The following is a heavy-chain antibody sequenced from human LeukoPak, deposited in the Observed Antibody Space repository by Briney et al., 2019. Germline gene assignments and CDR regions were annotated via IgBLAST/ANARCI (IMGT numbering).Heavy chain of an antibody. D-gene: IGHD2-2*01. Sequence: ASVKVSCKASGHTFTSYGISWVRQAPGQGLEWMGWISAYNGNTNYAQKLQGRVTMTTDTSTSTAYMELRSLRSDDTAVYYCAREFVVVPAAANDYWGQGTLVTVSS. J-gene: IGHJ4*02. CDR3: AREFVVVPAAANDY. V-gene: IGHV1-18*01. CDR2: ISAYNGNT. CDR1: GHTFTSYG.